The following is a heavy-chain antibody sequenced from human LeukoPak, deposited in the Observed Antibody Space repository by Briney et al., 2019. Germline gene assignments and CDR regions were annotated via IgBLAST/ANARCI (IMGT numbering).Heavy chain of an antibody. V-gene: IGHV1-18*01. CDR3: ARDEREYSSLLDY. D-gene: IGHD6-6*01. CDR1: GHTFTSYG. Sequence: ASVKVSCKASGHTFTSYGISWVRQAPGQGLECIGWISAYNGNTNYAQKLQGRVTMTTDTSTSTAYMELRSLRSDDTAVYYCARDEREYSSLLDYWGQGTLVTVSS. CDR2: ISAYNGNT. J-gene: IGHJ4*02.